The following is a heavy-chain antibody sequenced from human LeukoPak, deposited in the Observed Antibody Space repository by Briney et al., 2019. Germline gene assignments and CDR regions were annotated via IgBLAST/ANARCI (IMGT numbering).Heavy chain of an antibody. J-gene: IGHJ4*02. V-gene: IGHV4-39*07. D-gene: IGHD6-13*01. CDR1: GGSISSSSYY. Sequence: SESLSLTCTVSGGSISSSSYYWGWIRQPPGKGLEWIGSIYNSGSTYYNPSLKSRVTISVDTSKNQFSLKLSSVTAADTAVYYCARVRHSSSWTAYWGQGTLVTVSS. CDR3: ARVRHSSSWTAY. CDR2: IYNSGST.